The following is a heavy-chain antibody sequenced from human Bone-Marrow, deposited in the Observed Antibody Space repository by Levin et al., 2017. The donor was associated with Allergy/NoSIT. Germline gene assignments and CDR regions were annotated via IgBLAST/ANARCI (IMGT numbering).Heavy chain of an antibody. CDR3: VIGEGNFVH. J-gene: IGHJ4*02. D-gene: IGHD3-3*01. CDR2: IKEDGSEE. Sequence: GESLKISCAASGFTFSTYWMTWVRQAAGKGPEWVAQIKEDGSEEYYVDSVKGRFTISRDNAKNSLFLHMSGLRAEDTAVYHCVIGEGNFVHWGQGALVTVSS. V-gene: IGHV3-7*01. CDR1: GFTFSTYW.